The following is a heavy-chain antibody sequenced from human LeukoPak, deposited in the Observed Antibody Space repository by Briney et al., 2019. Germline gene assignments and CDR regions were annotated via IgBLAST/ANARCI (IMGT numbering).Heavy chain of an antibody. Sequence: SETLSLTCTVSGGSISNYYWSWIRQPPGKGLERIGYIYYSGTTNYNPSLKSRVTISVDTSKNQFSLKLNSVTAADTAVYYCARGVYIAAAQYGYWGQGTLVTVSS. CDR1: GGSISNYY. D-gene: IGHD6-13*01. CDR2: IYYSGTT. J-gene: IGHJ4*02. V-gene: IGHV4-59*01. CDR3: ARGVYIAAAQYGY.